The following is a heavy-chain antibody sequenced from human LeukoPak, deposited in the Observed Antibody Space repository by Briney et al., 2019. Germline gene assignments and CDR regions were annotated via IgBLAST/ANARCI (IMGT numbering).Heavy chain of an antibody. CDR2: ISYDGSQK. J-gene: IGHJ4*02. CDR3: AKVESRGYYRGMTGY. D-gene: IGHD2/OR15-2a*01. Sequence: RSGGSLRLSCAASGFTFSSYGMHWVRQAPGKGLEWVAVISYDGSQKYYADSVKGQFTISRDNSKNTVYLQINRLRPEDTAVYYCAKVESRGYYRGMTGYWGQGTLVTVSS. CDR1: GFTFSSYG. V-gene: IGHV3-30*18.